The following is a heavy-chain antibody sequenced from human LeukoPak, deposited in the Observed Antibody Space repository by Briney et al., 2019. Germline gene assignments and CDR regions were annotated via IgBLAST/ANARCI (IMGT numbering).Heavy chain of an antibody. CDR2: IRGSGGTT. D-gene: IGHD3-22*01. V-gene: IGHV3-23*01. Sequence: QTGGSLRLSCAASGFTFSDYAMSWVRQAPGKGLEWVSSIRGSGGTTYYADSVKGRFTISRDNSKNTLYLQMHSLGAEDTAVYYCAKQSFVPYYYDSSGYNDYWGQGTLVTVSS. CDR1: GFTFSDYA. CDR3: AKQSFVPYYYDSSGYNDY. J-gene: IGHJ4*02.